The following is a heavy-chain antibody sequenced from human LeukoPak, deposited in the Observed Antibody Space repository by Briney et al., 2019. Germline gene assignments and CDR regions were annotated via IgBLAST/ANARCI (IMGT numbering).Heavy chain of an antibody. J-gene: IGHJ3*01. CDR2: ISGSDGST. CDR3: ATIVFGAFDV. V-gene: IGHV3-23*01. D-gene: IGHD2-15*01. Sequence: AGGSLRLSCAASGFTFSNYAMSWVRQAPGKGLEWVSAISGSDGSTNYADSVKGRFTISRDNSKSTLYLQMNSLRAEDTAVYYCATIVFGAFDVWGQGTMVTVSS. CDR1: GFTFSNYA.